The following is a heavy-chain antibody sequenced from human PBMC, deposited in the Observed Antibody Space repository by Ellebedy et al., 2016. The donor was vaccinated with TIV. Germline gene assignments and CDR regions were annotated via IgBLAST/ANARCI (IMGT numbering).Heavy chain of an antibody. J-gene: IGHJ2*01. CDR1: GFTFSSYG. D-gene: IGHD1-26*01. Sequence: GGSLRLXCAASGFTFSSYGMHWVRQAPGKGLEWVSYISSSGSTIYYADSVKGRFTISRDNAKNSLYLQMNSLRAEDTAVYYCAREKGSGSLYFDLWGRGTLVTVSS. CDR2: ISSSGSTI. V-gene: IGHV3-48*04. CDR3: AREKGSGSLYFDL.